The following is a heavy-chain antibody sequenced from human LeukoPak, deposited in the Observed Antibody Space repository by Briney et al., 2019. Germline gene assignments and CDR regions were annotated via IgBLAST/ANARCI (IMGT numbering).Heavy chain of an antibody. CDR2: INPRGTAT. J-gene: IGHJ4*02. V-gene: IGHV1-46*01. D-gene: IGHD6-6*01. CDR3: ATVLKQLVQGYFDY. Sequence: GASVKVSCKASGYSFTSHYMHWVRQAPGQGLEWMGLINPRGTATRYAESFQGRLTLTEDTSTDTAYMELSSLRSEDTAVYYCATVLKQLVQGYFDYWGQGTLVTVSS. CDR1: GYSFTSHY.